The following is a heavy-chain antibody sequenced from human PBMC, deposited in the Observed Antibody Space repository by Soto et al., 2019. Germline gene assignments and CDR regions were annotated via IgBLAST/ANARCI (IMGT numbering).Heavy chain of an antibody. D-gene: IGHD3-10*01. CDR3: AGSFKYGSGTFDAFDI. V-gene: IGHV1-69*13. J-gene: IGHJ3*02. CDR2: IIPIFGTT. Sequence: GASVKVSCKASGYTFTGYYMHWVRQAPGQGLEWMGGIIPIFGTTNYAEKFRGRVSITADESTSTAYVELSGLRSEDTAVYYCAGSFKYGSGTFDAFDIWGQGTMVTVSS. CDR1: GYTFTGYY.